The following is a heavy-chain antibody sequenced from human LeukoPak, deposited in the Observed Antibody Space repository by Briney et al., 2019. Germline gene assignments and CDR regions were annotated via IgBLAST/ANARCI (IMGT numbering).Heavy chain of an antibody. CDR1: GYTFTSYD. CDR2: MNPNSGNT. V-gene: IGHV1-8*01. J-gene: IGHJ5*02. D-gene: IGHD3-10*01. Sequence: ASVKVSCEASGYTFTSYDINWVRQATGQGLEWMGWMNPNSGNTGYAQKFQGRVTMTRNTSISTAYMELSSLRSEDTAVYYCARGVWHYYESENYYLNWFDPWGQGTLVTVSS. CDR3: ARGVWHYYESENYYLNWFDP.